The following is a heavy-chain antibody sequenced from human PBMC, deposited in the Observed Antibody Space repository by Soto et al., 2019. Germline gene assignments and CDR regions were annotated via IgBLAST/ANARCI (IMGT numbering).Heavy chain of an antibody. V-gene: IGHV3-23*01. CDR1: GFTFSSYA. Sequence: GGSLILSCAASGFTFSSYAMSWVRQAPGKGLEWVSAISGSGGSTYYADSVKGRFTISRDNSKNTLYLQMNSLRAEDTAVYYCANVNPGIAVAPTGRDYWGQGTLVTVSS. D-gene: IGHD6-19*01. CDR2: ISGSGGST. CDR3: ANVNPGIAVAPTGRDY. J-gene: IGHJ4*02.